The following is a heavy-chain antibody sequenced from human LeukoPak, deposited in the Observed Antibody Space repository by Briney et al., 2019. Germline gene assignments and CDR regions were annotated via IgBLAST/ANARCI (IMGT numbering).Heavy chain of an antibody. D-gene: IGHD1-14*01. CDR1: S. CDR3: ARVGPWVNPDYYYYMDV. V-gene: IGHV3-21*01. Sequence: GGSLRLSCAASSMNWVRQAPGKGLEWVSSISSSSSYIYYADSVKGRFTISRDNAKNSLYLQMNSLRAEDTAVYYCARVGPWVNPDYYYYMDVWGKGTTVTVSS. J-gene: IGHJ6*03. CDR2: ISSSSSYI.